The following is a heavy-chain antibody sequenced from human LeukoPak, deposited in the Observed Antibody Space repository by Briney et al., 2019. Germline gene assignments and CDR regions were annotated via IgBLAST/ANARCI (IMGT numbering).Heavy chain of an antibody. CDR2: ISWNSGSI. V-gene: IGHV3-9*01. J-gene: IGHJ6*02. CDR1: GFTFDDYA. CDR3: AKDAAGSGRLMAGMDV. Sequence: PGGSLRLSCAASGFTFDDYAMHWVRQAPGKGLEWVSGISWNSGSIGYADSVKGRFTISRDNAKNSLYLQMNSLRAEDTALYYRAKDAAGSGRLMAGMDVWGQGTTVTVSS. D-gene: IGHD3-10*01.